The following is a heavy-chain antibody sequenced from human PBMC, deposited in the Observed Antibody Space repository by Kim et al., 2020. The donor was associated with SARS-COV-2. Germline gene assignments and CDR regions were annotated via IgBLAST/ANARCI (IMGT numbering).Heavy chain of an antibody. CDR1: GFTFSNAW. D-gene: IGHD3-22*01. CDR2: IKSKTDGGTT. J-gene: IGHJ4*02. V-gene: IGHV3-15*01. Sequence: GGSLRLSCAASGFTFSNAWMSWVRQAPGKGLEWVGRIKSKTDGGTTDYAAPVKGRFTISRDDSKNTLYLQMNSLETEDTAVYYCTTDYYDSSGYYYFDYWGQGTLVTVSS. CDR3: TTDYYDSSGYYYFDY.